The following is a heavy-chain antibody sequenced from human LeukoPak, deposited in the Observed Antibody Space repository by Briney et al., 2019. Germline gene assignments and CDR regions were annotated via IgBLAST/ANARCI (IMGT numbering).Heavy chain of an antibody. D-gene: IGHD6-13*01. CDR3: ARGFASSRHFDY. J-gene: IGHJ4*02. V-gene: IGHV3-74*01. CDR2: INSDGSST. CDR1: GFTFRSYW. Sequence: GGSLRLSCAASGFTFRSYWMHWGRQAPGKGLVWVSRINSDGSSTSYADSVKGRFTISRDNAKNTLYLQMNNLRAEDTAVYYCARGFASSRHFDYWGQGTLVTVSS.